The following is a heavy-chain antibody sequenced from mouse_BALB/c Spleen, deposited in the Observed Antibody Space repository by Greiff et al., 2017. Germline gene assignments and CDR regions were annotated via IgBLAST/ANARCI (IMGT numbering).Heavy chain of an antibody. CDR1: GFTFSSYA. CDR2: ISSGGSYT. J-gene: IGHJ4*01. Sequence: EVKLMESGGGLVKPGGSLKLSCAASGFTFSSYAMSWVRQSPEKRLEWVAEISSGGSYTYYPDTVTGRFTISRDNAKNTLYLEMSSLRSEDTAMYYCARGGITEVDYWGQGTSVTVSS. V-gene: IGHV5-9-4*01. CDR3: ARGGITEVDY. D-gene: IGHD2-4*01.